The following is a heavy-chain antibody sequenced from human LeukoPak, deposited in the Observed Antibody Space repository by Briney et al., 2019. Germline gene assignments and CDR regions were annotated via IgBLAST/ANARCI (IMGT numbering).Heavy chain of an antibody. D-gene: IGHD3-16*02. J-gene: IGHJ4*02. V-gene: IGHV3-23*01. CDR2: ISGSGENT. CDR3: AKTVSGSYSYQGGDY. Sequence: GGSLRLSCAASGLTVSSNYMSWVRQGPGKGLEWVSAISGSGENTNYADSVKGRFTMSRDNSRNMLYLQMNSLRDEDTAKYYCAKTVSGSYSYQGGDYWGQGTLVTVSS. CDR1: GLTVSSNY.